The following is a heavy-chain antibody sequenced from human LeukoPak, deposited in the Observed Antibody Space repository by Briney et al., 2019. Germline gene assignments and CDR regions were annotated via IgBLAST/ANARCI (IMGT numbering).Heavy chain of an antibody. CDR1: GFTFSSYA. V-gene: IGHV3-53*01. CDR3: ARTGNPATGDY. CDR2: IYSGGYT. D-gene: IGHD1-1*01. J-gene: IGHJ4*02. Sequence: GRSLRLSCAASGFTFSSYAMSWVRQAPGKGLEWVSVIYSGGYTYYADSVRGRFTISRDNSKNTLYLLMNSLRAEDTGVYYCARTGNPATGDYWGQGTLVTVSS.